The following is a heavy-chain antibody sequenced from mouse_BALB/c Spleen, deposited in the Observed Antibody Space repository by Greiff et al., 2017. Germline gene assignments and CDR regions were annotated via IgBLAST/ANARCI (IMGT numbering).Heavy chain of an antibody. CDR3: ARGYYGSSDYYAMDY. J-gene: IGHJ4*01. CDR1: GYSFTGYY. CDR2: INPYNGAT. Sequence: EVQLQQSGPELVKPGASVKISCKASGYSFTGYYMHWVKQSHVKSLEWIGRINPYNGATSYNQNFKDKASLTVDKSSSTAYMELHSLTSEDSAVYYCARGYYGSSDYYAMDYWGQGTSVTVSS. V-gene: IGHV1-31*01. D-gene: IGHD1-1*01.